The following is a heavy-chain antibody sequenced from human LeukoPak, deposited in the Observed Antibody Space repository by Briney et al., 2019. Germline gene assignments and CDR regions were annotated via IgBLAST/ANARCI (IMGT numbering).Heavy chain of an antibody. J-gene: IGHJ6*02. CDR2: IKQDGSEK. CDR3: ARGAYCGGDCFPSHSGYYYGMDV. V-gene: IGHV3-7*01. D-gene: IGHD2-21*02. Sequence: PRGSLRLSCVASGFTFSSYWMSWVRQAPGKGLEWVANIKQDGSEKYYVDSVKGRFTISRDNAKNSLYLQMNSLRAEDTAVYYCARGAYCGGDCFPSHSGYYYGMDVWGQGTTVTVSS. CDR1: GFTFSSYW.